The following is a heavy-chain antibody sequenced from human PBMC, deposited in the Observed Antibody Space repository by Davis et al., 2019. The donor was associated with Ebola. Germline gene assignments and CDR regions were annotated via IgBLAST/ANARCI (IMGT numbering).Heavy chain of an antibody. CDR1: GGTFSSYA. J-gene: IGHJ5*01. CDR2: IIPILGIA. D-gene: IGHD3-9*01. CDR3: ARERFISGYMLDS. V-gene: IGHV1-69*04. Sequence: AASVKVSCKASGGTFSSYAISWVRPAPGQGLEWMGRIIPILGIANYAQKFQGRVTIIADKSTSTAYMELSSLRSEDTAVYYCARERFISGYMLDSWGQGTLVTVSS.